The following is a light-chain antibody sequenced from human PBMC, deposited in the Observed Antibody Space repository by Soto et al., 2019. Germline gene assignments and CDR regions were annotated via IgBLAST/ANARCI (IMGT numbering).Light chain of an antibody. CDR3: CSYAGSSTL. CDR2: EGS. CDR1: SSDVGSYNL. J-gene: IGLJ2*01. Sequence: QSVLTQPASVSGSPGQSITISCTGTSSDVGSYNLVSWYQHHPGKAPKLMIYEGSKRPSGVSDRFSGSKSGNTASLTISGLQAEDEADYYCCSYAGSSTLFGGGTKLTVL. V-gene: IGLV2-23*01.